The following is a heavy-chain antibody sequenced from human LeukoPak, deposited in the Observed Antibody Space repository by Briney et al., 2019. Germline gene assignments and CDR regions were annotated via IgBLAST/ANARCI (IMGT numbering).Heavy chain of an antibody. D-gene: IGHD3-3*01. Sequence: PGGTLRLSCAASGFTFSSYAMRWVRQAPGKGLVGVVVISYDGRNKYYADSVKGRFTISRDNSKNTLCLQINSLTDEDTAVYYCAREPVWGLYYDFWSGYLDYWGQGTLGTVSP. V-gene: IGHV3-30*01. CDR1: GFTFSSYA. CDR2: ISYDGRNK. CDR3: AREPVWGLYYDFWSGYLDY. J-gene: IGHJ4*02.